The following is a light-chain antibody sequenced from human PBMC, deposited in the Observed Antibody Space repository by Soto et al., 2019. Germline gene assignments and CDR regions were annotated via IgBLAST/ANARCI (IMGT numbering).Light chain of an antibody. Sequence: QSALTQPASVSGSPGQSITISCTGTSSDVGGYNYVSWYQQHPGKAPKLMIYDVSNRPSGVSNRFSGSKSGNTASLTISGLQAEDDADYYCCSYTSGSTVVFGGGTKLTVL. CDR1: SSDVGGYNY. CDR3: CSYTSGSTVV. J-gene: IGLJ2*01. V-gene: IGLV2-14*03. CDR2: DVS.